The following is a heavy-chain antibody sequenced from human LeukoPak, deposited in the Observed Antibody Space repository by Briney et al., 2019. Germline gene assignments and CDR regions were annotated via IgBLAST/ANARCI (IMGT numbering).Heavy chain of an antibody. D-gene: IGHD4-17*01. V-gene: IGHV3-23*01. CDR1: GVTFSSFS. Sequence: GGSLRLSCAASGVTFSSFSMTWVRQPPGKALEWVSSITGNHGATYNSESVEGRFTNSRDNSQNTLYPQRNSLRAEDTAVYYCTKDPNGDYVGAFDLWGQGTLVTVSS. CDR3: TKDPNGDYVGAFDL. CDR2: ITGNHGAT. J-gene: IGHJ5*02.